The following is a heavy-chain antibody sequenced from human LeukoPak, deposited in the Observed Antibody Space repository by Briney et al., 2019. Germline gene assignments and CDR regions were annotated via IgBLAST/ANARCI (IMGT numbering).Heavy chain of an antibody. CDR1: GGSISSYY. J-gene: IGHJ4*02. D-gene: IGHD3-10*01. Sequence: PSETLSLTCTVSGGSISSYYWSWIRQPPGKGLEWIGYIYYSGSTNYNPSLKSRVTISVDTSKNQFSLKLSSVTAADTAVYYCARGGYYYGSGSFDYWGQGTLVTASS. V-gene: IGHV4-59*01. CDR3: ARGGYYYGSGSFDY. CDR2: IYYSGST.